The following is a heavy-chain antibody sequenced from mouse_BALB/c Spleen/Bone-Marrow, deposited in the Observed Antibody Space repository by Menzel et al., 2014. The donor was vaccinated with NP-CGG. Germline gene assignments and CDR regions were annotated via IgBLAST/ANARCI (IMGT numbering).Heavy chain of an antibody. CDR2: ISSGGSYT. V-gene: IGHV5-9-3*01. CDR3: ARKGYYDYDGRPWFAY. D-gene: IGHD2-4*01. CDR1: GFTFSSYA. Sequence: EVQLVESGGGLVKPGGSLKLSCAASGFTFSSYAMSWVRQTPEKRLEWVATISSGGSYTYYPDSVKGRFTISRDNAKNTLYLQMSSLRSEDKAMYYCARKGYYDYDGRPWFAYWGQGTLVTVSA. J-gene: IGHJ3*01.